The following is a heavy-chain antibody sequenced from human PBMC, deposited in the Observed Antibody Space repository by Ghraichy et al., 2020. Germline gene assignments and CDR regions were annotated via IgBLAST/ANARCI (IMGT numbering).Heavy chain of an antibody. J-gene: IGHJ3*02. V-gene: IGHV1-58*01. Sequence: SVKVSCKASGFTFPTSVVQWVRQARGQRLEWIGWVFLGTGNTNYAPNFYERVTITRDMSTSTAYMELSSLRSEDTAVYYCAAAPNYYDSSGFRRNIWRGFDIWGQGTMVTVSS. CDR1: GFTFPTSV. CDR2: VFLGTGNT. CDR3: AAAPNYYDSSGFRRNIWRGFDI. D-gene: IGHD3-22*01.